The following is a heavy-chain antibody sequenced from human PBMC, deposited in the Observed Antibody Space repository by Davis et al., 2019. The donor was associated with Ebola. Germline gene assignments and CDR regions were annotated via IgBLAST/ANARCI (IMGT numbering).Heavy chain of an antibody. CDR2: IYPGDSDT. J-gene: IGHJ4*02. D-gene: IGHD2-15*01. CDR3: AIDRYCSGGSCYFDY. Sequence: GESLKISCKGSGYSFTSYWIGWVRQMPGKGLEWTGIIYPGDSDTRYSPSFQGQVTISADKSISTAYLQWSSLKASDTAMYYCAIDRYCSGGSCYFDYWGQGTLVTVSS. CDR1: GYSFTSYW. V-gene: IGHV5-51*01.